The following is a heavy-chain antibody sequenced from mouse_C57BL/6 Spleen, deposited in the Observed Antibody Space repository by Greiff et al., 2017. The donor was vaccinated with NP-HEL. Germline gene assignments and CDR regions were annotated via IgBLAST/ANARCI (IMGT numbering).Heavy chain of an antibody. V-gene: IGHV5-4*01. CDR3: ARVYERAMDY. J-gene: IGHJ4*01. Sequence: VQLQQSGGGLVKPGGSLKLSCAASGFTFSSYAMSWVRQTPEKRLEWVATISDGGSYTYYPDNVKGRFTISRDNAKNNLYLQMSHLKSEDTAMYYCARVYERAMDYWGQGTSVTVSS. D-gene: IGHD2-12*01. CDR2: ISDGGSYT. CDR1: GFTFSSYA.